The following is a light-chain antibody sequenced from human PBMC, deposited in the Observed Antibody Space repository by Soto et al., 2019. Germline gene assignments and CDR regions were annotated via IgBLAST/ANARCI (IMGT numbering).Light chain of an antibody. V-gene: IGKV1-5*01. CDR3: QRYDSFSMYT. J-gene: IGKJ2*01. Sequence: DIQMTQSPSTLSASVGDRVTITCRASQSISGWLAWYQQRPGKAPKVLIYDASKLESGVPSRFSGSGSGTEFTLTISSLQPDDFATYYCQRYDSFSMYTFGQGNKLEIK. CDR2: DAS. CDR1: QSISGW.